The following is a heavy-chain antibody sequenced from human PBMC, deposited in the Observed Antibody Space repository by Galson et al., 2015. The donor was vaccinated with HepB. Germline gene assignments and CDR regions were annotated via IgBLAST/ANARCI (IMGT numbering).Heavy chain of an antibody. V-gene: IGHV3-30*04. CDR1: GFTVDAYE. CDR2: MSIDGRRQ. J-gene: IGHJ4*02. D-gene: IGHD3-22*01. CDR3: ARDMIPASPDYFDY. Sequence: SLRLSCAVSGFTVDAYEMHWVRQAPGKGLEWVAVMSIDGRRQVYIDSVKGRFSISRDSSKNTLYLEVNSLRVDDTAVYYCARDMIPASPDYFDYWGRGTLVPVSS.